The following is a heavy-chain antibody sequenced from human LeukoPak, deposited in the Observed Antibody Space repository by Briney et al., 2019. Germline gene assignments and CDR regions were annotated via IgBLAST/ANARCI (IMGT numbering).Heavy chain of an antibody. V-gene: IGHV4-34*01. CDR2: INHSGRT. J-gene: IGHJ4*02. CDR3: ARASNNSGYGDD. Sequence: PSETLSLTCAVSGGCFSGYYWSWIRQPPGKGLEWIGEINHSGRTNYNPSLKSRVSISVDTSKNQFSLKLSTVTAADTAIYYCARASNNSGYGDDWGQGTLVTVSS. D-gene: IGHD3-22*01. CDR1: GGCFSGYY.